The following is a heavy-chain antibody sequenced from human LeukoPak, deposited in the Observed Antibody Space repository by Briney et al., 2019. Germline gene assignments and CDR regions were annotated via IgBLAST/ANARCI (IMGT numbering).Heavy chain of an antibody. Sequence: GGSLRLSCAASGFTFDDYTMHWVRHAPGKGLEWVSGISWNSGNVGYADSVKGRFSISRDNAKNFLYLQMNSLRAEDTALYYCTRIGYWGQGTLVTVSS. J-gene: IGHJ4*02. D-gene: IGHD2-15*01. CDR2: ISWNSGNV. CDR1: GFTFDDYT. V-gene: IGHV3-9*01. CDR3: TRIGY.